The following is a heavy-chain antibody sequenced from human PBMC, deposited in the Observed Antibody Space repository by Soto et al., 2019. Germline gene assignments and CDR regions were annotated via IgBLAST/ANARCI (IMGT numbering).Heavy chain of an antibody. CDR1: GFTLSGYV. J-gene: IGHJ4*02. D-gene: IGHD5-18*01. V-gene: IGHV3-30*04. CDR2: TAHDERNE. CDR3: AREGEYRGTAFDH. Sequence: QVQLVESGGGVVQPGRSLRLSCAASGFTLSGYVMHWVRQAPGKGLEWVAFTAHDERNEYYADSVKGRFTISRDNSKNTIYLEINTLRLEDTAVYYCAREGEYRGTAFDHWGQGTLVTVSS.